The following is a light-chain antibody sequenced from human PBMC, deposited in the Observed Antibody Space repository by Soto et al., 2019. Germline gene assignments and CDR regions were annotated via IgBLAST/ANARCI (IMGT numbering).Light chain of an antibody. V-gene: IGKV3-15*01. CDR2: GAS. J-gene: IGKJ2*01. CDR1: QSVSDT. Sequence: EIVMTQSPATLSVSPGERATLSCRASQSVSDTLAWYQQKPGQAPRLLIYGASTRATGVPTRFSGSGSGTEFTLSISRLQSEDVAIYYCQQYSNWPFYTFGQGTKVDIK. CDR3: QQYSNWPFYT.